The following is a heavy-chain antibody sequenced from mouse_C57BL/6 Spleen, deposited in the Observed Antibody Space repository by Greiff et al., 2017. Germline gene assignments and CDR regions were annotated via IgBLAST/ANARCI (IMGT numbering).Heavy chain of an antibody. D-gene: IGHD2-3*01. V-gene: IGHV1-80*01. CDR3: AKSVSYDGYYWGFAY. Sequence: QVQLQQSGAELVKPGASVKISCKASGYAFSSYWMNWVKQRPGKGLEWIGKIYPGDGDTNYNGKFKGKATLTADKSSSTAYMKLSSLPSCDSSVYFCAKSVSYDGYYWGFAYWGQGTLVTVSA. CDR2: IYPGDGDT. CDR1: GYAFSSYW. J-gene: IGHJ3*01.